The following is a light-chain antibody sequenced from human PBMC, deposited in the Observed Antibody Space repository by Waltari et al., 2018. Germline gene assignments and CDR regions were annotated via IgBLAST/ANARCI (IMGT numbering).Light chain of an antibody. J-gene: IGKJ1*01. CDR1: QSFSSY. Sequence: DIQMTQSPSSLSASVGDRVTITCRASQSFSSYLNWYQQKPGKAPKPLIFAESSLQSGVPSRFSGSGSGTDFTLTISSLQPEDFATYYCLQDYNYPWTFGQGTKVEIK. V-gene: IGKV1-39*01. CDR2: AES. CDR3: LQDYNYPWT.